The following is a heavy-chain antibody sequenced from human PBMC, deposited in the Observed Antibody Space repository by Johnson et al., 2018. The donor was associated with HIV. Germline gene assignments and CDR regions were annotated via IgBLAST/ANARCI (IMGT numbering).Heavy chain of an antibody. D-gene: IGHD1-26*01. J-gene: IGHJ3*02. CDR3: AKEGGELLLDAFDI. V-gene: IGHV3-30*18. CDR2: ISYDGSNK. CDR1: GFTFSSYG. Sequence: QVQLVESGGGVVQPGRSLRLSCAASGFTFSSYGMHWVRQAPGKGLEWVAVISYDGSNKYYADSVKSRFTISRDNSKNTLYLQMNSLRDEDTAVYYCAKEGGELLLDAFDIWGQGTMVTVSS.